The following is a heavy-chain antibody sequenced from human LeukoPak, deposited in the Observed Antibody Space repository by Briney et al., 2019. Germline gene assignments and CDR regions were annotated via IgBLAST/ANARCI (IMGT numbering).Heavy chain of an antibody. CDR1: GFTFSSYW. CDR2: IKQDGSEK. Sequence: PGGSLRLSCAASGFTFSSYWMSWVRQAPGKGLEWVANIKQDGSEKYYVDSVKGRFTISRDNAKNSLYLQMNSLRAEDTAVYYCARDRYCSSTSRYPDYYYYMDVWGKGTTVTVSS. CDR3: ARDRYCSSTSRYPDYYYYMDV. V-gene: IGHV3-7*01. J-gene: IGHJ6*03. D-gene: IGHD2-2*01.